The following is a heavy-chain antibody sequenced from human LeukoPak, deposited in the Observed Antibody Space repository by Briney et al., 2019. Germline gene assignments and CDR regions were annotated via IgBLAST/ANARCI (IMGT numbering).Heavy chain of an antibody. Sequence: GASVKVSCKASGYTFTSYDINWVRQATGQGLEWMGWMNPNSGNTGYAQKFQGRVTMTRNTSISTAYMELSSLRSEDTAVYYCARGRTSYITMIVHYYYYYMDVWGKGTTVTVSS. V-gene: IGHV1-8*01. D-gene: IGHD3-22*01. CDR1: GYTFTSYD. CDR2: MNPNSGNT. CDR3: ARGRTSYITMIVHYYYYYMDV. J-gene: IGHJ6*03.